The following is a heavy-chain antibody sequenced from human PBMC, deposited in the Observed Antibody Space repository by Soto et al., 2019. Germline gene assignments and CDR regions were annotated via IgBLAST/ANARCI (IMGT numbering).Heavy chain of an antibody. Sequence: QVQLQESGPGLVKPSQTLSLTCTVSGGSISSGNYYWSWIRQPPGKGLEWIGFISYSGSTYYNVSLKSRVTISVATSKTPFSLNLSFVTAADTAVYYCATMGTPATGLYYFDYWGQGTLVTVSS. V-gene: IGHV4-30-4*01. J-gene: IGHJ4*02. CDR3: ATMGTPATGLYYFDY. CDR2: ISYSGST. CDR1: GGSISSGNYY. D-gene: IGHD2-15*01.